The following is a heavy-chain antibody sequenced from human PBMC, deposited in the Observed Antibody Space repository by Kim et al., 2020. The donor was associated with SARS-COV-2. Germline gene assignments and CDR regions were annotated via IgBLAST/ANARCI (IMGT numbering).Heavy chain of an antibody. J-gene: IGHJ6*03. V-gene: IGHV3-23*01. CDR3: AKHVTMVQGVITYYYYMDV. D-gene: IGHD3-10*01. Sequence: GRFTISRDNSKNTLYLQMNSLRAEDTAVYYCAKHVTMVQGVITYYYYMDVWGKGTTVTVSS.